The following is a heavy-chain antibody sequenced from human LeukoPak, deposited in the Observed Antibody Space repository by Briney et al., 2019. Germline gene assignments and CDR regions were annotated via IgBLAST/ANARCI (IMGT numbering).Heavy chain of an antibody. CDR2: ISWDGGST. CDR3: VMSHYYYGMDV. CDR1: GFTFDDYT. V-gene: IGHV3-43*01. J-gene: IGHJ6*02. Sequence: PGGSLRLSCAASGFTFDDYTMHWVRQAPGKGLEWVSLISWDGGSTYHADSVKGRFTISRDNSKNSLYLQMNSLRTEDTALYYCVMSHYYYGMDVWGQGTTVTVSS.